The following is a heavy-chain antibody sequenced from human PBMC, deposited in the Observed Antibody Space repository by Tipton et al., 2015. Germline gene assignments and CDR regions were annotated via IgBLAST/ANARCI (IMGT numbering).Heavy chain of an antibody. CDR3: ACQDYDSLTRDYQTVDS. V-gene: IGHV4-61*01. CDR2: ISFSDTT. Sequence: TLSLTCTVSGGSVSSGSYYWSWIRQPPGRGLEWIGYISFSDTTHYNPSLKSRITISRDTSKNQFSLKLTSVTAADTAVYYCACQDYDSLTRDYQTVDSWGQGTLVTVSS. D-gene: IGHD3-9*01. J-gene: IGHJ4*02. CDR1: GGSVSSGSYY.